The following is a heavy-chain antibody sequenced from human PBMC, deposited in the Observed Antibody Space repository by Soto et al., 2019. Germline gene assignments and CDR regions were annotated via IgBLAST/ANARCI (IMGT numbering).Heavy chain of an antibody. CDR1: GGSISSSSYY. CDR3: ARQVPAAIRLGWFDP. J-gene: IGHJ5*02. D-gene: IGHD2-2*02. CDR2: LYYSGST. Sequence: PSETLSLTCTVSGGSISSSSYYWGWIRQPPGKGLEWIGSLYYSGSTYYNPSLKSRVTISVDTSKNQFSLKLSSVTAADTAVYYCARQVPAAIRLGWFDPWGQGTLVTVSS. V-gene: IGHV4-39*01.